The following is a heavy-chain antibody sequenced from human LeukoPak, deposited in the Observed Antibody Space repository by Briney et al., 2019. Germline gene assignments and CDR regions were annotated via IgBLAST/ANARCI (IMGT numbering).Heavy chain of an antibody. Sequence: SETLSLTCSVSGGSISTYYWSWIRQPPGKGLEWIGYIYKSGSNNYNPALKSRVTMSVDTSKNQFFLKLSSVTAADTAVYYCARAFFSSAYYPNWFDPWGQGTLVTVSS. D-gene: IGHD3-22*01. CDR1: GGSISTYY. CDR2: IYKSGSN. CDR3: ARAFFSSAYYPNWFDP. V-gene: IGHV4-59*01. J-gene: IGHJ5*02.